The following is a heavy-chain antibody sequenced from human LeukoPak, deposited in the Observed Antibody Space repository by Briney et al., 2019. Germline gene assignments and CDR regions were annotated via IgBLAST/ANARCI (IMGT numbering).Heavy chain of an antibody. CDR3: ARARPRSFPFY. J-gene: IGHJ4*02. Sequence: SETLSLTCAVYGGSFSGYYWSWIRQPPGKGLEWGGEINHSVSTNYNPSLKSRVTISVDTSKNQFSLKLSSVTAADTAVYYCARARPRSFPFYWGQGTLVTVSS. V-gene: IGHV4-34*01. CDR1: GGSFSGYY. D-gene: IGHD2-15*01. CDR2: INHSVST.